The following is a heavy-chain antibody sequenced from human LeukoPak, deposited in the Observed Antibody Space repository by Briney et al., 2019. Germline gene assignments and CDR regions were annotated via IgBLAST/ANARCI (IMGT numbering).Heavy chain of an antibody. J-gene: IGHJ3*02. CDR2: IYSGGST. D-gene: IGHD3-22*01. CDR1: GVTVSSNY. V-gene: IGHV3-53*01. CDR3: ASRSEYYDGSGYYSWAFGI. Sequence: GGSLRLSCAASGVTVSSNYMSWVRQAPGKGLEWVSVIYSGGSTYYAESVKGRFTISRDNSKNTMYLQMNRLRAADTAVYYCASRSEYYDGSGYYSWAFGIWGQGTMVTVSS.